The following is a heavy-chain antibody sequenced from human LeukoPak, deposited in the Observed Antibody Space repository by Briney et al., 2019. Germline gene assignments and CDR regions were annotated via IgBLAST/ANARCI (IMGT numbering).Heavy chain of an antibody. CDR2: IYHSGST. D-gene: IGHD4-17*01. V-gene: IGHV4-30-2*01. J-gene: IGHJ5*02. CDR1: GGSISSGGYS. Sequence: SETLSLTCAVSGGSISSGGYSWSWIRQPPGKGLEWIGYIYHSGSTYYNPSLKSRVTISVDRSKNQFSLKLSSVTAADTAVYYCARCMVTTAGGWFDPWGQGTLVTVSS. CDR3: ARCMVTTAGGWFDP.